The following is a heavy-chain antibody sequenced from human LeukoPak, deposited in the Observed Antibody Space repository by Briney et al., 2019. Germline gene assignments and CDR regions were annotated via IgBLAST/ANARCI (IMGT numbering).Heavy chain of an antibody. V-gene: IGHV1-18*01. CDR3: ARESHVTREDY. Sequence: GASAKVSCKASGGTFISYAISWVRQAPGQGLEWMGWISANDGNTDYPQKLQGRVTMTTDTSTSTAYMELRSLRSDDTAVYYCARESHVTREDYWGQGTLVTVSS. J-gene: IGHJ4*02. CDR2: ISANDGNT. CDR1: GGTFISYA. D-gene: IGHD3-10*01.